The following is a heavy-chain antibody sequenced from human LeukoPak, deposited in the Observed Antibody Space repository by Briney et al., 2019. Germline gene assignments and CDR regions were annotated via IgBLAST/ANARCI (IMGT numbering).Heavy chain of an antibody. V-gene: IGHV4-34*01. CDR2: IYYDGST. Sequence: SETLSLTCAVYGGSFSGYYWAWIRQPPGKGLEWIGFIYYDGSTYHNPSLKGRVTFSVDTSRSQFSLKLASVTATDTAVYYCARQRGGGSWSDSWGQGTLVTVSS. CDR1: GGSFSGYY. J-gene: IGHJ5*01. CDR3: ARQRGGGSWSDS. D-gene: IGHD6-25*01.